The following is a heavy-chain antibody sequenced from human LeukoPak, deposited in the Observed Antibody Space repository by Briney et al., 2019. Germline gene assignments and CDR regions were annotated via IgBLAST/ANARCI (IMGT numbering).Heavy chain of an antibody. V-gene: IGHV3-74*01. CDR2: IKSDGSTT. CDR1: GFTFSNYW. Sequence: GGSLRLSCTASGFTFSNYWMHWVRQAPGKGLVWVSRIKSDGSTTTYADSVKGRFTISRDNAKSTLYLQMNSLRAEDTAVYYCAKDYCGGDCYPYYFDYWGQGTLVTVSS. CDR3: AKDYCGGDCYPYYFDY. D-gene: IGHD2-21*01. J-gene: IGHJ4*02.